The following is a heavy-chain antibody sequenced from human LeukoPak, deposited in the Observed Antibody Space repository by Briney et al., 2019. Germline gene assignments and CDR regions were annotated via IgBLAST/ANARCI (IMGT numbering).Heavy chain of an antibody. Sequence: GGSLRLSCAASGFTFSSYGMSWVRRAPGKGLEWVSLISGSGSSTYYADSVKGRFTISRDNSKNTLYLQMNSLRAEDTAVYYCAKVLYGDFDAFDMWGQGTKVTVSS. V-gene: IGHV3-23*01. CDR3: AKVLYGDFDAFDM. J-gene: IGHJ3*02. CDR2: ISGSGSST. D-gene: IGHD4-17*01. CDR1: GFTFSSYG.